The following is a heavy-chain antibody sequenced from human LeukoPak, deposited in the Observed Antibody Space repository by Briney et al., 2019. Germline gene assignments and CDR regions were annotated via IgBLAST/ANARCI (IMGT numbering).Heavy chain of an antibody. CDR1: GYTFSRYG. D-gene: IGHD3-9*01. CDR2: ISTNSDEI. V-gene: IGHV1-18*01. CDR3: ARDPYHEILPGFGSAMAH. Sequence: ASVKVSCKPSGYTFSRYGISWVRQAPGEGLEWMGWISTNSDEIHYARKFQGRVTLTTDTSASTAYLEVRSLSSDDTAVYHCARDPYHEILPGFGSAMAHWGQGTRVTVSS. J-gene: IGHJ4*02.